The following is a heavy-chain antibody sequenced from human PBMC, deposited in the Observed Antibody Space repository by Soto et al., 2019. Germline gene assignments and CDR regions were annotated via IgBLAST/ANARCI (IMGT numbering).Heavy chain of an antibody. V-gene: IGHV4-61*01. CDR3: ARGDVEQQLVSFDY. CDR1: GGSVSSGSYY. D-gene: IGHD6-13*01. J-gene: IGHJ4*02. Sequence: PSETLSLTCTVSGGSVSSGSYYWSWIRQPPGKGLEWIGYIYYSGSTNYNPSLKSRVTISVDTSKNQFSLKLSSVTAADTAVYYCARGDVEQQLVSFDYWGQGTLVTVSS. CDR2: IYYSGST.